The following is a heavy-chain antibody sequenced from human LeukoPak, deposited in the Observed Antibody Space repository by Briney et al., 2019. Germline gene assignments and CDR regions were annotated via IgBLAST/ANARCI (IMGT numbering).Heavy chain of an antibody. V-gene: IGHV3-23*01. CDR3: ARSRYSNSWLFDY. CDR1: GFTFSNYA. Sequence: PGGSLRLSCAASGFTFSNYAMNWVRQAPGKGLEWVSLISGSTGSTDYADSVQGRFSISRDNSKNTVYLQMSSLRAEDTAVFYCARSRYSNSWLFDYWGQGTLVTVSS. D-gene: IGHD6-13*01. J-gene: IGHJ4*02. CDR2: ISGSTGST.